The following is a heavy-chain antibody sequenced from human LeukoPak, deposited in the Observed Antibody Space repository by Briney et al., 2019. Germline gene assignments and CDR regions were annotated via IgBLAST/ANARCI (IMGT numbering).Heavy chain of an antibody. CDR1: GFTFSSYA. D-gene: IGHD6-13*01. CDR2: ISGSGGST. Sequence: GESLKIPCAASGFTFSSYAMSWVRQAPGKGLEWVSAISGSGGSTYYADSVKGRFTISRDNSKNTLYLQMNSLRAEDTAVYYCAKDRPGKKLVPPDCWGQGTLVTVSS. CDR3: AKDRPGKKLVPPDC. V-gene: IGHV3-23*01. J-gene: IGHJ4*01.